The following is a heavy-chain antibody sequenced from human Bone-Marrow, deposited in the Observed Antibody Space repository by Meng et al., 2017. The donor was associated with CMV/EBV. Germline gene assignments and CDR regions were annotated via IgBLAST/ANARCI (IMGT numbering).Heavy chain of an antibody. J-gene: IGHJ6*02. D-gene: IGHD3-10*01. CDR2: IRSKANTYAT. CDR1: GFTFSGPA. Sequence: GESLKISCAASGFTFSGPAMHWVRQASGKGLEWVGRIRSKANTYATAYAASVKGRFTISRDDSKNTAYLQMNSLKTEDTAVYYRTYGSGSYDAYYYYGMDVWGQGTTVTVSS. V-gene: IGHV3-73*01. CDR3: TYGSGSYDAYYYYGMDV.